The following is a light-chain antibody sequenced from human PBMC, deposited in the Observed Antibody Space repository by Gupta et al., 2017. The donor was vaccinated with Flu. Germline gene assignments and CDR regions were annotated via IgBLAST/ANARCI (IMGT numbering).Light chain of an antibody. V-gene: IGLV1-40*01. CDR2: ANT. Sequence: VTIPCTGESSNIGAGYDFHWYQQVPGAAPHLLIYANTNRPSEVPDRFSGSKSADSASLAIDGLQVEDEARYYCQSYDTSLSASLFGGGTELTVL. CDR3: QSYDTSLSASL. CDR1: SSNIGAGYD. J-gene: IGLJ3*02.